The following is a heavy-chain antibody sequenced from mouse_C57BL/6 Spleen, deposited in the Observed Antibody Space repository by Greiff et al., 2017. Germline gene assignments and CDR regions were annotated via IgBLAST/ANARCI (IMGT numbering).Heavy chain of an antibody. J-gene: IGHJ2*01. CDR3: ARPLDSQDCDY. D-gene: IGHD3-3*01. CDR2: INPNNGGT. Sequence: EVQLQQSGPELVKPGASVKISCKASGYTFTDYYMNWVKQSHGKSLEWIGDINPNNGGTSYNQKFKGKATLTVDKSSRTAYMELRSLTSEDSAVYYWARPLDSQDCDYWGQGTTLTVSS. CDR1: GYTFTDYY. V-gene: IGHV1-26*01.